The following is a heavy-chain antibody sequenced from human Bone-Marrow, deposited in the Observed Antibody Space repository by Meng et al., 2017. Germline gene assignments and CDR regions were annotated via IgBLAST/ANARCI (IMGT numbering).Heavy chain of an antibody. V-gene: IGHV4-4*02. J-gene: IGHJ5*02. D-gene: IGHD3-3*01. CDR3: ARAAYDIWSGYAP. CDR1: GASISSSHW. Sequence: VQLQESGPGLVKPSGTLSLTCAVSGASISSSHWWGWVRQPPGKGLERIGEIYHDGSTNYTPSLKSRVTISVDKSKNQFSLKLSSVTAADTAVYYCARAAYDIWSGYAPWGQGSLVTVSS. CDR2: IYHDGST.